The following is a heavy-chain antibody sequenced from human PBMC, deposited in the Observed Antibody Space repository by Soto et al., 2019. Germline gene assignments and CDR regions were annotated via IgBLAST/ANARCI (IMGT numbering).Heavy chain of an antibody. CDR1: GFTFSNYA. D-gene: IGHD3-22*01. CDR3: AKSGLAYYDSSAYYGYDY. Sequence: GGSLRLSCATSGFTFSNYAMSWARQAPGKGLEWVSTISYSGGSTYYADSVKGRFTISRDNSKSTLYLQMNTLRAEDMAVYYCAKSGLAYYDSSAYYGYDYWGQGTLVTVSS. V-gene: IGHV3-23*01. CDR2: ISYSGGST. J-gene: IGHJ4*02.